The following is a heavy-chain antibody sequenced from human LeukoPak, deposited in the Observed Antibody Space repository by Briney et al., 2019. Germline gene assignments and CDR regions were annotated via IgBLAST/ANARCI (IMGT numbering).Heavy chain of an antibody. CDR1: GYTFTGYY. D-gene: IGHD2-2*01. CDR2: INPDSGGT. V-gene: IGHV1-2*02. Sequence: GASVKVSCKTSGYTFTGYYMHWVRQAPGQGLEWMGWINPDSGGTDYAQKFQGGVTMTRDTSISTAYMELSRPTSDDTAVYYCARDSGYCSPTGCYYFDHWGQGTLVTVSS. J-gene: IGHJ4*02. CDR3: ARDSGYCSPTGCYYFDH.